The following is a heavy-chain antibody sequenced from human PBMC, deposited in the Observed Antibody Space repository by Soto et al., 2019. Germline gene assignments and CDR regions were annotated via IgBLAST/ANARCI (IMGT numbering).Heavy chain of an antibody. CDR1: GFPFSSYE. CDR2: ISSSGSTI. V-gene: IGHV3-48*03. CDR3: AVRGYYDSSGYNDY. Sequence: EVQLVESGGGLVQPGGSRGLSCEASGFPFSSYEMNWVRQAPGKGREWVSYISSSGSTIYYADSVKGRFTISRDNAKNSLYLQMNSLRAEDTAVYYCAVRGYYDSSGYNDYWGQGTLVTVSS. D-gene: IGHD3-22*01. J-gene: IGHJ4*02.